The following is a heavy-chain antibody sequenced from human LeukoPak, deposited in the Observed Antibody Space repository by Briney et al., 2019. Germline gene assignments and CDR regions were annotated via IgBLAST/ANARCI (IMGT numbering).Heavy chain of an antibody. CDR1: GGSISSGGYY. CDR3: ARSLFRIAARPHFDY. D-gene: IGHD6-6*01. CDR2: IYYSGST. V-gene: IGHV4-31*03. J-gene: IGHJ4*02. Sequence: SENLSLTCTVSGGSISSGGYYWSWIRQHPGEGLEWIGYIYYSGSTYYNPSLKSRVTISVDTSKNQFSLKLSSVTAADTAVYYCARSLFRIAARPHFDYWGRGTLVTVSS.